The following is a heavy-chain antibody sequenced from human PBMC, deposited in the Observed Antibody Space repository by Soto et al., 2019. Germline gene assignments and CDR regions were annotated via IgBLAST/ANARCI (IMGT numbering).Heavy chain of an antibody. CDR2: IYYRGST. V-gene: IGHV4-59*11. CDR3: ARDGREASGMEV. Sequence: QVQLQESGPGLVRPSETLSLTCTVSGGSISSHYWSWVRQAPGKGLEWIGHIYYRGSTNYNPSLRSRSTIYVDASKSQFSLKLNSVTTADTAVYYCARDGREASGMEVWGQGTKVTVSS. CDR1: GGSISSHY. D-gene: IGHD1-26*01. J-gene: IGHJ6*02.